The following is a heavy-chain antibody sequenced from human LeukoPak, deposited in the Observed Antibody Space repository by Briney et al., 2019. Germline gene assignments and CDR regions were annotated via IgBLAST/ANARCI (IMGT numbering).Heavy chain of an antibody. J-gene: IGHJ4*02. CDR3: ARTYCSGGSCHFDY. CDR1: AGSIRSYY. Sequence: SETLSLTCTVSAGSIRSYYWSWIRQPPEKGLEWVGYIFYSGTTDSNPSLKSRVTISVDTTKNQFSLKLSSVTASDTAVYYCARTYCSGGSCHFDYWGQGTLVTVSS. D-gene: IGHD2-15*01. V-gene: IGHV4-59*08. CDR2: IFYSGTT.